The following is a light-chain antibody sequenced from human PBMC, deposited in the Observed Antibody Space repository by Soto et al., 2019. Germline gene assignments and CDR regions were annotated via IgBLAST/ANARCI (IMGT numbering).Light chain of an antibody. CDR2: KAS. CDR3: QQYNSYPWT. CDR1: QSISSW. Sequence: DIQMTQSPSTLSASVGDRVTITCRASQSISSWLAWYQQKPGKAPNLLIYKASSLESGVPSRFSGSGSGTDFTLTISSLQPGDFATYYCQQYNSYPWTFGQGTKVEIK. J-gene: IGKJ1*01. V-gene: IGKV1-5*03.